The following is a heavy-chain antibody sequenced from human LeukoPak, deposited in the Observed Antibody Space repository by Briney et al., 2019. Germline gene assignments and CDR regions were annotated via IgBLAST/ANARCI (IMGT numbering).Heavy chain of an antibody. CDR3: VRDLILVDTPGDDFDY. Sequence: PGGSLRLSCAASGFTFSNYWMHWVRQVPGKGLVWVPRINVDGSVKSYADSVKGRFTISRDNAKNTVSLQMNSLRAEDTAVYYCVRDLILVDTPGDDFDYWGQGALVTVSS. CDR1: GFTFSNYW. D-gene: IGHD4-23*01. V-gene: IGHV3-74*01. J-gene: IGHJ4*02. CDR2: INVDGSVK.